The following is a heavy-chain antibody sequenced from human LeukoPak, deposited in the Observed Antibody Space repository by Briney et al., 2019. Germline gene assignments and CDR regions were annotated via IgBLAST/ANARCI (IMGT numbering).Heavy chain of an antibody. CDR3: ARVTSNVNYGMDV. CDR1: GFIFSSYW. J-gene: IGHJ6*02. Sequence: PGVSLRLSCAASGFIFSSYWMSWVRQAPGKGLEWVANIKQDGSEKWYVDSVKGRFTISRDNAKNSLYLQMNSLRAEDTAVYYCARVTSNVNYGMDVWGQGTTVTVSS. CDR2: IKQDGSEK. V-gene: IGHV3-7*02. D-gene: IGHD2-21*02.